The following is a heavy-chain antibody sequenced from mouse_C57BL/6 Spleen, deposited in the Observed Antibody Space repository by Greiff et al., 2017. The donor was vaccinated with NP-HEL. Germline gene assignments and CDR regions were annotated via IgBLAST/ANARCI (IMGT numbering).Heavy chain of an antibody. CDR3: ARDYGTGAWLAY. J-gene: IGHJ3*01. CDR1: GYTFTSYA. Sequence: EVQLVESGGGLVKPGASLKLSCAASGYTFTSYAMPWVRQTPEQRLEWVATISPGGSYTYYPDNVKGRFTLTRDNAKNKLYLQMSHLTSEDTAMWYCARDYGTGAWLAYWGKGTLVTVSA. D-gene: IGHD4-1*01. V-gene: IGHV5-4*01. CDR2: ISPGGSYT.